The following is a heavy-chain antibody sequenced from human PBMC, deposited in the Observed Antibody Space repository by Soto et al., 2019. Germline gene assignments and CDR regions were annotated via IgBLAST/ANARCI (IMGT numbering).Heavy chain of an antibody. D-gene: IGHD6-6*01. J-gene: IGHJ3*02. CDR3: ARAIAARDAFDI. Sequence: QVQLVQSGAEVKKPGSSVKVSCKASGGTFSSYAISWVRQTPGQGLEWMGGIIPIFGTANYAQKFQGRVTITADESTSTAYMELRSLRSEETAVYYCARAIAARDAFDIWGQGTMVTVSS. CDR1: GGTFSSYA. CDR2: IIPIFGTA. V-gene: IGHV1-69*12.